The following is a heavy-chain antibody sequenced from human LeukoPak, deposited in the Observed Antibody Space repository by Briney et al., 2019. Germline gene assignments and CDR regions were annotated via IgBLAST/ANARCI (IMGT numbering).Heavy chain of an antibody. J-gene: IGHJ4*02. CDR1: GGSISSSLYY. D-gene: IGHD3-9*01. V-gene: IGHV4-39*07. CDR2: VYFTGST. CDR3: ARAVGYFDWLPLFDY. Sequence: PSETLSLTCTVSGGSISSSLYYWALIRQPPGKGLEWIGSVYFTGSTYYNPSLKSRVTISVDTSKNHFSLKLSSVTAADTAVYYCARAVGYFDWLPLFDYWGQGTLVTVSS.